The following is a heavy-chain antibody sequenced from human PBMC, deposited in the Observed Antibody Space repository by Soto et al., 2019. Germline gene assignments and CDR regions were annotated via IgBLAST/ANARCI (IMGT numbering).Heavy chain of an antibody. CDR3: ATVALRSSSSFDY. CDR2: IYPGDSDT. J-gene: IGHJ4*02. D-gene: IGHD6-6*01. V-gene: IGHV5-51*01. CDR1: GYSFTTYW. Sequence: GESLKISCRGSGYSFTTYWIGWVRQMPGKGLEWMGIIYPGDSDTRYSPSFQGQVTISADKSISTAYLQWSSLKASDTAIYYCATVALRSSSSFDYWGQGTLVTVSS.